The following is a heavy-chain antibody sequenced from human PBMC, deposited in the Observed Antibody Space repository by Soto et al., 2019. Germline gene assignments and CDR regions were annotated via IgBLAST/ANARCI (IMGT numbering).Heavy chain of an antibody. CDR1: GYIFANDW. J-gene: IGHJ4*02. CDR3: ARRIAAHPYFDF. D-gene: IGHD6-6*01. CDR2: IFPGDSDT. V-gene: IGHV5-51*01. Sequence: GESLKISCKGSGYIFANDWIAWVRQMPGKGLEWMGIIFPGDSDTRYSPSFQGQVTISADKSINTAYLQWSSLKASDTAVYYCARRIAAHPYFDFWGQGALVTVSS.